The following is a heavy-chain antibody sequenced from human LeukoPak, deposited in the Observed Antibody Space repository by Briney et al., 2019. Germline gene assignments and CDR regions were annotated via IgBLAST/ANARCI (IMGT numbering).Heavy chain of an antibody. Sequence: NPGGSLRLSCAASGFTFSSYSMNWVRQAPGKGLEWVSSITSSSNYIYYADSVKGRFTISRDNAKNPLYLQMNSLRAEDTAVYYCATYSGPGAFDIWGQGTMVTVSS. CDR3: ATYSGPGAFDI. V-gene: IGHV3-21*01. J-gene: IGHJ3*02. CDR2: ITSSSNYI. D-gene: IGHD1-26*01. CDR1: GFTFSSYS.